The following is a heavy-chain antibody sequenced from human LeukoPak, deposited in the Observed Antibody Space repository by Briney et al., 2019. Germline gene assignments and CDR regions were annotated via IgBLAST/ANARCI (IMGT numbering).Heavy chain of an antibody. Sequence: PGRSLRLSCAASGFTFSSYGMHWVRQAPGKGLEWVAVIWYGGSNKYYADSVKGRFTISRDNSKNTLYLQMNSLRAEDTAMYYCAKEVAYYDFWSGLPRDYYMDVWGKGTTVTVSS. CDR3: AKEVAYYDFWSGLPRDYYMDV. J-gene: IGHJ6*03. CDR2: IWYGGSNK. V-gene: IGHV3-30*18. CDR1: GFTFSSYG. D-gene: IGHD3-3*01.